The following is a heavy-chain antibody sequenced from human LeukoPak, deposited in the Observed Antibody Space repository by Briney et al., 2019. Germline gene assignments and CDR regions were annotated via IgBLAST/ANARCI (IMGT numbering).Heavy chain of an antibody. Sequence: PGGSLRLSCAASGFTFSDYYMSWIRQAPGKGLEWVSYISSSGSTVYYADSVKGRFTISRDNAKNSLYLQMNSLRAEDTALYYCAKDPKAIYGSGSSFDYWGQGTLVTVSS. J-gene: IGHJ4*02. CDR2: ISSSGSTV. V-gene: IGHV3-11*01. D-gene: IGHD3-10*01. CDR3: AKDPKAIYGSGSSFDY. CDR1: GFTFSDYY.